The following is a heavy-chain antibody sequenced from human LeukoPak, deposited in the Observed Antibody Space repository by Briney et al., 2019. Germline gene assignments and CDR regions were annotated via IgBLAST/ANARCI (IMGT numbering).Heavy chain of an antibody. D-gene: IGHD3-10*01. CDR1: GGSIRSNYY. V-gene: IGHV4-34*01. CDR2: INHSGST. CDR3: GGGYYGSGVSTTDY. J-gene: IGHJ4*02. Sequence: TAETLSLTCTVSGGSIRSNYYWGWIRQPPGKGLEWIGEINHSGSTNYNPSLKSRVTISVDTSKNQFSLKLSSVTAADTAVYYCGGGYYGSGVSTTDYWGQGTLVTVSS.